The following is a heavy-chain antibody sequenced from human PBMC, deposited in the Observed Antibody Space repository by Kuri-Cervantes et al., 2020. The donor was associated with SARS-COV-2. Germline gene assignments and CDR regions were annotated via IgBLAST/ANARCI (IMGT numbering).Heavy chain of an antibody. CDR2: NYHSGSN. CDR3: ARGGTYYYDRSGFDWLDP. CDR1: EGSISNYY. J-gene: IGHJ5*02. D-gene: IGHD3-22*01. Sequence: GSLRLTCTVSEGSISNYYWSWIRQPPVNGLEWIGYNYHSGSNNYNPSLSSGVTIQIDTSKNQFALRLSTVTAADTAVYYCARGGTYYYDRSGFDWLDPWGQGTLVTVPS. V-gene: IGHV4-59*01.